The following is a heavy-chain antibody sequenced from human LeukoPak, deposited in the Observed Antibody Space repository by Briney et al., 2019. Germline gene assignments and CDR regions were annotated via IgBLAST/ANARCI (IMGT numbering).Heavy chain of an antibody. CDR1: GYSFTSYY. CDR3: ARGDHVRIYAESSFDI. CDR2: INPSGSSA. Sequence: ASVKVSCKASGYSFTSYYMHWVRQAPGQGLEWMGFINPSGSSAAYAQKFQGRLTMTRDMFTSTDYMELTSLTSDDTAVYYCARGDHVRIYAESSFDIWGQGTMVTVSS. J-gene: IGHJ3*02. V-gene: IGHV1-46*01. D-gene: IGHD5/OR15-5a*01.